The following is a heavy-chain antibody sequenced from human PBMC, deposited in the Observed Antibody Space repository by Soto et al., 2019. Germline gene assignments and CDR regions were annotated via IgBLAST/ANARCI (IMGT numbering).Heavy chain of an antibody. Sequence: QVQLVESGRGVVQPGRSLRLSCAASGFTLSANVMHWVRQAPGKGLEWVAGVSYDGSNKYYADSVKGRFTISRDNSKNTLFLQMNNVRPEDTALYFCAKGSLGDYDYYGMDVWGEGTTVNVSS. CDR1: GFTLSANV. CDR3: AKGSLGDYDYYGMDV. V-gene: IGHV3-30*18. CDR2: VSYDGSNK. J-gene: IGHJ6*04. D-gene: IGHD3-16*01.